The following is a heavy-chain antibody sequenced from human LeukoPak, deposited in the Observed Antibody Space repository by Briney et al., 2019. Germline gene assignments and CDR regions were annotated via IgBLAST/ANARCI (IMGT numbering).Heavy chain of an antibody. CDR1: GFTFDDYG. CDR2: ISGSGDTT. D-gene: IGHD3-22*01. J-gene: IGHJ6*03. CDR3: AKPKTYYYDSSGSARDYYYYMDV. V-gene: IGHV3-23*01. Sequence: PGGSLRLSCAASGFTFDDYGMSWVRQAPGKGLEWVSAISGSGDTTYYADSVKGRFTISRDNSKNTLYLQMNSLRAEDTAVYYCAKPKTYYYDSSGSARDYYYYMDVWGKGTTVTVSS.